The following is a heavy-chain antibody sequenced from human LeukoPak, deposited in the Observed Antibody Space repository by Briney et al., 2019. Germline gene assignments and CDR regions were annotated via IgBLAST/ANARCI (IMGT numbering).Heavy chain of an antibody. D-gene: IGHD6-13*01. CDR3: ARFKRRGIAADHNWFDP. V-gene: IGHV4-39*07. CDR2: IYYSGST. Sequence: PSETLSLTCTVSGGSISSSSYYWGWIRQPPGKGLEWIGSIYYSGSTYYNPSLKSRVTISVDTSKNQFSLKLSSVTAADTAVYYCARFKRRGIAADHNWFDPWGQGTLVTVSS. CDR1: GGSISSSSYY. J-gene: IGHJ5*02.